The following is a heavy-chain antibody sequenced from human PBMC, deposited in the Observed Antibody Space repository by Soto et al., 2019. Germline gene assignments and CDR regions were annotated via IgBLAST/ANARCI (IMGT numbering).Heavy chain of an antibody. CDR3: ARSLMVRGRKYGMDV. Sequence: TLSLTCTVSGGSISSGGYYWSWIRQHPGKGLEWIGYIYYSGSTYYNPSLKSRVTISVDTSKNQFSLKLSSVTAADTAVYYCARSLMVRGRKYGMDVWGQGTTVTVSS. V-gene: IGHV4-31*03. CDR2: IYYSGST. D-gene: IGHD3-10*01. CDR1: GGSISSGGYY. J-gene: IGHJ6*02.